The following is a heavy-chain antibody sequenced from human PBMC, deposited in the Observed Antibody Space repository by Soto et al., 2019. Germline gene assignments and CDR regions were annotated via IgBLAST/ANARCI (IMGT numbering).Heavy chain of an antibody. CDR1: GFTFSSYN. J-gene: IGHJ4*02. CDR2: ISSSSSYI. CDR3: ARGPYAGSGSPWPSDY. Sequence: EVQLVESGGGLVKPGGSLRLSCAASGFTFSSYNMNWVRQAPGKGLEWVSSISSSSSYIYYADSVKGRFTISRDNAKNSLYLQMNSLRAEDTAVYYCARGPYAGSGSPWPSDYWGQGTLVTVSS. D-gene: IGHD3-10*01. V-gene: IGHV3-21*01.